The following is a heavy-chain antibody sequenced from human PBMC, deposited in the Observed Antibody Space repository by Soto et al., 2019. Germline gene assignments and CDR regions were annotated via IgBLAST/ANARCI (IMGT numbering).Heavy chain of an antibody. Sequence: GESLKISCKGSGYSFTSYWISWVRQLPGKGLEWMGRIDPSDSYTNYSPSFQGHVTISADKSISTAYLQWSSLKASDTAMYYCARQVGGSVGMDVWGQGTTVTVSS. D-gene: IGHD1-26*01. J-gene: IGHJ6*02. CDR3: ARQVGGSVGMDV. CDR2: IDPSDSYT. V-gene: IGHV5-10-1*01. CDR1: GYSFTSYW.